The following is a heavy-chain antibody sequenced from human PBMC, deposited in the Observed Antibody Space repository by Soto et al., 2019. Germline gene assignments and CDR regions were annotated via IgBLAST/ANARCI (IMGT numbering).Heavy chain of an antibody. CDR1: GYSISSSNW. D-gene: IGHD1-26*01. Sequence: QVQLQESGPGLVKPSDTLSLTCAVSGYSISSSNWWGWIRQPPGKGLEWIGYIYYSGTTYYNPSLKSRVTMSVGTSKSHCTLELTSVTPVDTAVYYCARREIQGPIDCWGQGTLVSVSS. CDR2: IYYSGTT. CDR3: ARREIQGPIDC. V-gene: IGHV4-28*01. J-gene: IGHJ4*02.